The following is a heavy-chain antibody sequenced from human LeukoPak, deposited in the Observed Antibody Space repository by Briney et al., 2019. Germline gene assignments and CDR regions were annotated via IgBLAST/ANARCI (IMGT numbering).Heavy chain of an antibody. V-gene: IGHV4-39*01. CDR1: GGSISSSSYY. CDR2: IYYSGST. D-gene: IGHD6-19*01. CDR3: ARGVAGITYYYYGMDV. Sequence: SETLSLTCTVSGGSISSSSYYWGWIRQPPGKGLEWIGGIYYSGSTYYNPSLKSRVTISVDTSKNQFSLKLSSVTAADTAVYYCARGVAGITYYYYGMDVWGQGTTVTVSS. J-gene: IGHJ6*02.